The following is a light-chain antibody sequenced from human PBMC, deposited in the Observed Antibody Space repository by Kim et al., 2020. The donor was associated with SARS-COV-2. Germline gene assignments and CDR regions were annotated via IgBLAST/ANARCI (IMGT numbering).Light chain of an antibody. CDR1: NMGSKS. V-gene: IGLV3-21*04. Sequence: SYELTQPPSVSVAPGQTADITCGGNNMGSKSVHWYQQRPGQAPGMVISQDGDRPSGIPERFSGSNSGNTATLTISRVEAGDEADYYCQVWDSRSDHVVFGGGTKLTVL. CDR2: QDG. J-gene: IGLJ2*01. CDR3: QVWDSRSDHVV.